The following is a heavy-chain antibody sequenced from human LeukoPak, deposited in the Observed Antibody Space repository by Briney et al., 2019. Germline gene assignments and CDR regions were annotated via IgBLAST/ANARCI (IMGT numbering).Heavy chain of an antibody. CDR1: GYTFTGYY. Sequence: ASVKVSCKASGYTFTGYYMHWVRQAPGQGLEWMGWINPNSGGTNYAQKFQGRVTVTRDTSISTAYMELSRLRSNDTAVYYCARCRASVSGIDHFDYWGQGTPVTVSS. CDR3: ARCRASVSGIDHFDY. CDR2: INPNSGGT. J-gene: IGHJ4*02. V-gene: IGHV1-2*02. D-gene: IGHD6-13*01.